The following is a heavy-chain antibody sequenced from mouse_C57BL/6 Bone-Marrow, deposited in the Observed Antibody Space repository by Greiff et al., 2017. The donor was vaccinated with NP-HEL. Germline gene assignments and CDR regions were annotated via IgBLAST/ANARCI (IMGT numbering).Heavy chain of an antibody. Sequence: EVKLVESGEGLVKPGGSLKLSCAASGFTFSSYAMSWVRQTPEKRLEWVAYISSGGDYIYYAHTVKGRFTISRDNARNILYLQMSSLKSEDTAMYYCTIYYGSSYGYFDVWGTGTTVTVSS. V-gene: IGHV5-9-1*02. CDR2: ISSGGDYI. CDR1: GFTFSSYA. D-gene: IGHD1-1*01. CDR3: TIYYGSSYGYFDV. J-gene: IGHJ1*03.